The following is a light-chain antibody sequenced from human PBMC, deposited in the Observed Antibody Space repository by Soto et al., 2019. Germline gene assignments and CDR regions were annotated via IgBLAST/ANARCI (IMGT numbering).Light chain of an antibody. Sequence: QAVVTQPPSASGTPGQRVTISCSGSSSNIGSNTVNWYQQLPGTAPKVLIYSHNQRPSGVPDRFSGSKSGTSAYLAISGLQSEDEADYYCAVWDDSLTGYVFGTGTKLTVL. CDR3: AVWDDSLTGYV. J-gene: IGLJ1*01. V-gene: IGLV1-44*01. CDR2: SHN. CDR1: SSNIGSNT.